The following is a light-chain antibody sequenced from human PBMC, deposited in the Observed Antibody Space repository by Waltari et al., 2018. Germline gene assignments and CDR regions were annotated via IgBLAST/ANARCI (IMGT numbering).Light chain of an antibody. CDR2: AAS. Sequence: DIQMTQSPSSLSASVGDRVTITCRASQSISIYLNWYQQKPGKAPKLLIYAASSLESGVPSRFSGSGSGTDFTLTISTLQPEDFATYYCQQGYSTPRMYTFGQWTKLEIK. CDR1: QSISIY. V-gene: IGKV1-39*01. CDR3: QQGYSTPRMYT. J-gene: IGKJ2*01.